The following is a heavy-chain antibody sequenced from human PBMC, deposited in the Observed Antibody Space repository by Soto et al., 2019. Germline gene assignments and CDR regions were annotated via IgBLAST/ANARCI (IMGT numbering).Heavy chain of an antibody. CDR2: VKSKTHGGTT. D-gene: IGHD1-26*01. Sequence: LRLSCAAFDFTITNAWMNWVRQAPGKGLEWVGRVKSKTHGGTTDFAAPVKSRLSLSKDTSKNQVVLTMTNVDPLDTGTYYCARLLSAALFSYDLWGQGTLVTVSS. CDR3: ARLLSAALFSYDL. J-gene: IGHJ5*02. V-gene: IGHV3-15*07. CDR1: DFTITNAW.